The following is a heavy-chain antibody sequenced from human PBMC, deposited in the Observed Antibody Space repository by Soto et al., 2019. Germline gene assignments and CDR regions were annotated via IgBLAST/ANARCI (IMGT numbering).Heavy chain of an antibody. J-gene: IGHJ4*02. CDR3: ARGLNRYYYDSSKAPIAASFDY. V-gene: IGHV3-48*02. CDR1: GFTFSSYS. D-gene: IGHD3-22*01. CDR2: ISSSSSTI. Sequence: GGSLRLSCAASGFTFSSYSMNWVRQAPGKGLEWVSYISSSSSTIYYADSVKGRFTIYRDNAKNSLYLQMNSLRDEDTAVYYCARGLNRYYYDSSKAPIAASFDYWGQGTLVTVSS.